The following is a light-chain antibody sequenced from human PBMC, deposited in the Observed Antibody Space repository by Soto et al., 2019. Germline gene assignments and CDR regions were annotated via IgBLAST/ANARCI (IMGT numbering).Light chain of an antibody. CDR3: QQYGDSPPT. CDR2: GAS. CDR1: QSVSSSY. Sequence: IEFSQSPGILSLSPGERATLSCRASQSVSSSYLAWYQQTPGQAPRLLIYGASSRATGIPDRFSGSGSGTDFTLTISRLEPEDSAVYYCQQYGDSPPTFGQGTHCRL. J-gene: IGKJ5*01. V-gene: IGKV3-20*01.